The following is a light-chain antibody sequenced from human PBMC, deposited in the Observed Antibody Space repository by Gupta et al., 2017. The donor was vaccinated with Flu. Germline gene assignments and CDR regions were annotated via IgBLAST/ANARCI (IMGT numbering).Light chain of an antibody. CDR3: HQECSPLWT. Sequence: GTLFLSPGERATHSCRASQSVSSSYLAWYQHKPGQAPRLLIYGASSSAIGIPDRFSGSGSGTEFTLTIIRREPEDFAVYYCHQECSPLWTFGQGTKVEIK. CDR2: GAS. V-gene: IGKV3-20*01. J-gene: IGKJ1*01. CDR1: QSVSSSY.